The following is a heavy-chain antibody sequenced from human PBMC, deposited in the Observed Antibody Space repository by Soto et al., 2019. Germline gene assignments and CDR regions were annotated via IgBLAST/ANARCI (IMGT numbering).Heavy chain of an antibody. CDR2: IYRTGNT. Sequence: PSETLCLICTVSGDSMTSGDYSWSWIRQPPGKGLEWLGYIYRTGNTHYSPSLKSRVSISQDRSKNQFSLELTSVTAADTAVYYCARGDYQYSIDYWGQGTLVTVPQ. J-gene: IGHJ4*02. D-gene: IGHD2-2*01. CDR3: ARGDYQYSIDY. V-gene: IGHV4-30-2*01. CDR1: GDSMTSGDYS.